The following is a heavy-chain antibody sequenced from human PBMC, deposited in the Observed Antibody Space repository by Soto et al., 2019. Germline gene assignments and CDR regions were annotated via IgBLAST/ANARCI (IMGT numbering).Heavy chain of an antibody. CDR1: GFTFSTYT. CDR3: AQDARPDGYWDFDY. J-gene: IGHJ4*02. D-gene: IGHD5-12*01. CDR2: IFGDGSRA. Sequence: EVQLLESGGGLVQPGGSLRLSCAASGFTFSTYTMNWVRQAPGKGLEWVSGIFGDGSRAYYADSVKGRFTISRDNSKNSLYLQMSSLRVEDTAVYYCAQDARPDGYWDFDYWGQGTLVTVSS. V-gene: IGHV3-23*01.